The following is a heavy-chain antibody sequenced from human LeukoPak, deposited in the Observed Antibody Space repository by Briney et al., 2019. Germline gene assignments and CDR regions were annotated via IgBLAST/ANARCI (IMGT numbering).Heavy chain of an antibody. J-gene: IGHJ4*02. CDR3: ARDPVGATCRFDY. V-gene: IGHV1-18*01. D-gene: IGHD1-26*01. CDR2: ISAYNGNT. CDR1: GYTFTSYG. Sequence: ASVXVXCXASGYTFTSYGISWVRQAPGQGLXGMGWISAYNGNTNYAQKLQGRVTMTTDTSTSTAYMELRSLRSDDTAVYYCARDPVGATCRFDYWGQGTLVTVSS.